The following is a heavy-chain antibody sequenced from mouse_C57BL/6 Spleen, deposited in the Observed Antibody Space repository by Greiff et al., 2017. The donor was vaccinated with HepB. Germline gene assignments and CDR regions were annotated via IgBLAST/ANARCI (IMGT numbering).Heavy chain of an antibody. CDR1: GFTFSDYG. CDR3: ARDSNYRYAMDY. CDR2: ISSGSSTI. J-gene: IGHJ4*01. Sequence: EVQVVESGGGLVKPGGSLKLSCAASGFTFSDYGMHWVRQAPEKGLEWVAYISSGSSTIYYADTVKGRSTISRDNAKNTLFLQMTSLRSEDTAMYYCARDSNYRYAMDYWGQGTSVTVSS. V-gene: IGHV5-17*01. D-gene: IGHD2-5*01.